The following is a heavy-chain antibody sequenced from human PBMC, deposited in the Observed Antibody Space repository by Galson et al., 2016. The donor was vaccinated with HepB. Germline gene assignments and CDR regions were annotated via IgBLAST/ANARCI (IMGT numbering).Heavy chain of an antibody. Sequence: SETLSLTCTVSGGSISSSSYYWGWIRQPPGKGLEWIGSIYYSGSTYYNPSLKSRVTISVDTSKNQFSLKLSSVTAADTAVDYCARRVAVAGIYYFDYWGRGTLVTVSS. J-gene: IGHJ4*01. CDR1: GGSISSSSYY. CDR2: IYYSGST. V-gene: IGHV4-39*01. D-gene: IGHD6-19*01. CDR3: ARRVAVAGIYYFDY.